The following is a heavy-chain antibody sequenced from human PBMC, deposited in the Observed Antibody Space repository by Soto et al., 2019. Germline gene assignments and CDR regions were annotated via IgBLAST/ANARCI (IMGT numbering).Heavy chain of an antibody. Sequence: SVTLSLTCAVYGGSFSDYYWRWILQPPGKGLEWIGEINHSGSTNYNPSLKSRVTISVDTSKNQFSLKLSSVTAADTAVYYCARRGGISRVRSPAQGRSGFDIWGQGTMVTVSS. CDR2: INHSGST. J-gene: IGHJ3*02. CDR1: GGSFSDYY. CDR3: ARRGGISRVRSPAQGRSGFDI. V-gene: IGHV4-34*01. D-gene: IGHD3-10*01.